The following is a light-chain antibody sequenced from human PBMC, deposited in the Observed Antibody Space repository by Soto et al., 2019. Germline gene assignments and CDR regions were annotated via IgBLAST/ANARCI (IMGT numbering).Light chain of an antibody. CDR2: DDN. Sequence: QAVVTQPPSVSAAPGQKVTISCSGSNSNIGTNYVSWYQHLPGTAPKLLIYDDNKRPSGIPDRFSASKSGTSATLGITGLQTGDEADYYCGTWDSSLSAEVFGGGTQLTVL. CDR3: GTWDSSLSAEV. V-gene: IGLV1-51*01. CDR1: NSNIGTNY. J-gene: IGLJ2*01.